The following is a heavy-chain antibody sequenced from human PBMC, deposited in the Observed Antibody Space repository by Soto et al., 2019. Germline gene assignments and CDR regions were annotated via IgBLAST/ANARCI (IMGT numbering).Heavy chain of an antibody. Sequence: SGPTLVNPTQTLALTCTFSGFSLTTSGVGVAWTRKTPGKALEWLAVIYWDDDKRYSPSLMSRLTITKDTSKNQVVLTMANMDPVDTGTYFCAHRGYMYGNWDHGYFDYWGQGTLVTVSS. CDR1: GFSLTTSGVG. V-gene: IGHV2-5*02. D-gene: IGHD5-18*01. CDR2: IYWDDDK. CDR3: AHRGYMYGNWDHGYFDY. J-gene: IGHJ4*02.